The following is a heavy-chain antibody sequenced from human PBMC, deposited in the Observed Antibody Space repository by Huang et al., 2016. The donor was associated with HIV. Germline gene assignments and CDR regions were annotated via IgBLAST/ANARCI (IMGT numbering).Heavy chain of an antibody. D-gene: IGHD5-18*01. CDR2: IAHDGSNE. V-gene: IGHV3-30*18. Sequence: QVQLVESGGGVVQPGGSLKLSCAASGFTFSVYHMHWVRQAPGKGLEGGAVIAHDGSNENDADSEKGRFTISRDNSKNTLYLQRNSLGFEDTAVYYCAKARGYSYGQPFDYWGQGTLVTVSS. CDR1: GFTFSVYH. J-gene: IGHJ4*02. CDR3: AKARGYSYGQPFDY.